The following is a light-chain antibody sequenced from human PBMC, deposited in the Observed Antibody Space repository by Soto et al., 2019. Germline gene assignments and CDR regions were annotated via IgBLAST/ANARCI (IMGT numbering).Light chain of an antibody. CDR3: QQYYDWPPLT. Sequence: IVLTQSPATLSVSPGEAATLSCRASQRISNKLAWYQQKPGQAPRLLIYGASTRATGVPARFSGSGSGTEFTLTISSLQSEDFAVYYCQQYYDWPPLTFGGGTKVEI. J-gene: IGKJ4*01. CDR2: GAS. V-gene: IGKV3-15*01. CDR1: QRISNK.